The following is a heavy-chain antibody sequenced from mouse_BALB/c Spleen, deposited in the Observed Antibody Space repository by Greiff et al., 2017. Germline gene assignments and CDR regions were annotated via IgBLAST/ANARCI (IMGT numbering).Heavy chain of an antibody. V-gene: IGHV14-1*02. CDR1: GFNIKDYY. D-gene: IGHD1-2*01. Sequence: EVKLQESGAELVRPGALVKLSCKASGFNIKDYYMHWVKQRPEQGLEWIGWIDPENGNTIYDPKFQGKASITADTSSNTAYLQLSSLTSEDTAVYYCAPFTTATWFAYWGQGTLVTVSA. CDR2: IDPENGNT. J-gene: IGHJ3*01. CDR3: APFTTATWFAY.